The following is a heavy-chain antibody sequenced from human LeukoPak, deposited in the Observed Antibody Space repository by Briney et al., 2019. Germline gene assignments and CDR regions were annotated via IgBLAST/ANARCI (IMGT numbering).Heavy chain of an antibody. Sequence: PSQAVSLTCTVSGGSISSGDYYWSWIRQPPGKGLEWIGYFYYSGSTYYNTSLKSRVTISVDTSKNQFSLKLSSVTAADTAVYYCARDPIIMVRGVILNAFDIWGQGTMVTVSS. CDR3: ARDPIIMVRGVILNAFDI. V-gene: IGHV4-30-4*01. CDR1: GGSISSGDYY. CDR2: FYYSGST. D-gene: IGHD3-10*01. J-gene: IGHJ3*02.